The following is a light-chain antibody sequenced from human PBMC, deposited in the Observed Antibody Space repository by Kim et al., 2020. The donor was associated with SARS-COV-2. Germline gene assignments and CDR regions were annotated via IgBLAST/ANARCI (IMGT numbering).Light chain of an antibody. CDR3: QQRYNWPIT. Sequence: PGERATLSCRASQSVSTSLAWYQQTPGQAPRLLIYDASNRATGIPARFSGSGSGTDFTLTINSLEPEDFAVYYCQQRYNWPITFGQGTRLEIK. CDR1: QSVSTS. CDR2: DAS. J-gene: IGKJ5*01. V-gene: IGKV3-11*01.